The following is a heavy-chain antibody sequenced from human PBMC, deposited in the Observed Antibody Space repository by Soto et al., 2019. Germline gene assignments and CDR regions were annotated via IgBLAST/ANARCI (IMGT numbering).Heavy chain of an antibody. D-gene: IGHD3-22*01. Sequence: AVKVSCKACGGTFSSXAISWVRQAPGQGLEWMGGIIPIFGTANYAQKFQGRVTITADESTSTAYMELSSLRSEDTAVYYCARDGRGSGYYYFFDYWGQGTLVTVSS. CDR2: IIPIFGTA. V-gene: IGHV1-69*13. J-gene: IGHJ4*02. CDR1: GGTFSSXA. CDR3: ARDGRGSGYYYFFDY.